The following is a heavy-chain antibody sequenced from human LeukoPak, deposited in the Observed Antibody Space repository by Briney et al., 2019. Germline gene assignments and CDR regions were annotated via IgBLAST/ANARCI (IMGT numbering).Heavy chain of an antibody. CDR1: GFTFSTYA. V-gene: IGHV3-33*01. J-gene: IGHJ1*01. CDR2: IWYDGSEQ. CDR3: AREGDSRWGELSP. Sequence: GRSLRLSCAASGFTFSTYAIHWVRQAPGKGLEWVAVIWYDGSEQYYADSVKGRFIISRDNSKSTSDLQLNSLRAEDTAVYYCAREGDSRWGELSPWGQGTLVTVSA. D-gene: IGHD3-16*02.